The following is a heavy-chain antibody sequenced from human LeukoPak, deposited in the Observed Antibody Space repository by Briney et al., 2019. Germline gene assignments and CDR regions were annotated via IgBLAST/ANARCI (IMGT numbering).Heavy chain of an antibody. Sequence: SETLSLTFTVSGGSISSSSYYWGWIRQPPGKGLEWIGSIYYSGSTYYNPSLKSRVSISVDTSKNQFSLKLSSVTAADTAVYYCAKDPDWSHTGSFDYWGQGTLVTVSS. CDR2: IYYSGST. J-gene: IGHJ4*02. CDR3: AKDPDWSHTGSFDY. CDR1: GGSISSSSYY. D-gene: IGHD3-10*01. V-gene: IGHV4-39*07.